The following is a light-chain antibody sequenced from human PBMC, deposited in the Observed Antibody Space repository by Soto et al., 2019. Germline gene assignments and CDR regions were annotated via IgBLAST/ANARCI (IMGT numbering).Light chain of an antibody. J-gene: IGKJ1*01. CDR1: QSASSNS. CDR2: GAS. V-gene: IGKV3-20*01. CDR3: QQYGSSPWT. Sequence: IVLTQSPGSLSLFPGERATLSCRASQSASSNSLAWYQQKPGQAPRLLIYGASSRATGIPDRFSGSGSGTDFTLTISSLEPEDFAVYYCQQYGSSPWTFGQGTKVDIK.